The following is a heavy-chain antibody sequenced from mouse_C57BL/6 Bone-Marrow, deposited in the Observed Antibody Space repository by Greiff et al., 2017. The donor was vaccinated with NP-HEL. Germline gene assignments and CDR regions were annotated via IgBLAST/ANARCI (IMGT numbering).Heavy chain of an antibody. CDR2: IYPGSGST. CDR3: ARRGLRRGYAMDY. CDR1: GYTFTSYW. J-gene: IGHJ4*01. D-gene: IGHD2-4*01. V-gene: IGHV1-55*01. Sequence: VQLQQPGAELVKPGASVKMSCKASGYTFTSYWITWVKQRPGQGLEWIGDIYPGSGSTNYNEKFKSKATLTVDTSSSTAYMQLSSLTSEDSAVYYCARRGLRRGYAMDYWGQGTSVTVSS.